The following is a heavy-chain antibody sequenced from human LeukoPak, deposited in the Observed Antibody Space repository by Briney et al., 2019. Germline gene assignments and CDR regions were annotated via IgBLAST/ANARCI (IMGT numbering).Heavy chain of an antibody. J-gene: IGHJ6*03. CDR2: ISGSGGST. V-gene: IGHV3-23*01. CDR1: GFTFSTYS. D-gene: IGHD6-19*01. Sequence: GGSLRLSCAASGFTFSTYSMSWVRQAPGKGLEWVSAISGSGGSTYYADSVKGRFTISRDNSKNTLYLQMNSLRAEDTAVYYCAKGGLHNRRWLVRPWYYYMDVWGKGTTVTVSS. CDR3: AKGGLHNRRWLVRPWYYYMDV.